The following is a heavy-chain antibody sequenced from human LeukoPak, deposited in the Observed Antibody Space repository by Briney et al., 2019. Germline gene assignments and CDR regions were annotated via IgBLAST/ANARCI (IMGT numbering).Heavy chain of an antibody. CDR3: ARDGRVGSSS. V-gene: IGHV4-39*07. Sequence: SETLSLTCTVSGGSTSSSSYYWGWIRQPPGKGLEWIGSIYYSGSTYYNPSLKSRVTISVDTSKNQFSLKLSSVTAADTAVYYCARDGRVGSSSWGQGTLVTVSS. CDR1: GGSTSSSSYY. J-gene: IGHJ4*02. D-gene: IGHD2-15*01. CDR2: IYYSGST.